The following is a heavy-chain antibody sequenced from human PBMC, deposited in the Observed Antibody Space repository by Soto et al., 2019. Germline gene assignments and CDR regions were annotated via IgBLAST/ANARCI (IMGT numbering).Heavy chain of an antibody. CDR2: NYYSGTT. CDR3: ARDASATDAFDI. D-gene: IGHD5-12*01. V-gene: IGHV4-31*03. CDR1: GGSISSGGYY. J-gene: IGHJ3*02. Sequence: QVQLQESGPGLVKPSQTLSLTCTVSGGSISSGGYYWSWIRQNPGKGLEWIGYNYYSGTTNYNPALQNRLAISVDASKNQSSLKLNSMTAADPAVDYCARDASATDAFDIWGQGTMVTVSS.